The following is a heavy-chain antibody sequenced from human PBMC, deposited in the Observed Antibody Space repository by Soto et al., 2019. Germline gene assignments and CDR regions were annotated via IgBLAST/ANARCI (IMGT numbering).Heavy chain of an antibody. CDR3: ARDGSNMVRGVPFDY. V-gene: IGHV4-31*01. Sequence: QVQLQESGPGLVKPSQTLSLTFTVSVGSISSGGYYWSWIRQHPGKVLEWLGYIYYSGSTYYNPSLKRLVTISVDTSKNQFALKLSSVTAADTAGYYCARDGSNMVRGVPFDYWGQGTLVTVSS. D-gene: IGHD3-10*01. J-gene: IGHJ4*02. CDR1: VGSISSGGYY. CDR2: IYYSGST.